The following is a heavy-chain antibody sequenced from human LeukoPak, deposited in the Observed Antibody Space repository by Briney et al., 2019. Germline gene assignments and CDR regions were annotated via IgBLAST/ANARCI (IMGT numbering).Heavy chain of an antibody. J-gene: IGHJ4*02. Sequence: PSETLCLTCTVSGGSISSYYWSWIRQPPGKGLEWIGYIYYSGSTNYNPSLKSRVTISVDTSKNQFSLKLSSVTAADTAVYYCARGGDDYGDYFDYWGQGTLVTVSS. CDR2: IYYSGST. CDR1: GGSISSYY. D-gene: IGHD4-17*01. CDR3: ARGGDDYGDYFDY. V-gene: IGHV4-59*01.